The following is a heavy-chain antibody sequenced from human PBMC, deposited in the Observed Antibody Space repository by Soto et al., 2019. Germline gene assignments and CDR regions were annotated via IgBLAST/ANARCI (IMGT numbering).Heavy chain of an antibody. Sequence: SVKVSCKASGGTFSSYAISWVRQAPGQGLEWMGGIIPIFGTANYAQKFQGRVTITADKSTSTAYMELSSLRSEDTAVYYCAKGVGATSYYYHYGMDVWGQGTTVTVSS. CDR2: IIPIFGTA. D-gene: IGHD1-26*01. J-gene: IGHJ6*02. V-gene: IGHV1-69*06. CDR3: AKGVGATSYYYHYGMDV. CDR1: GGTFSSYA.